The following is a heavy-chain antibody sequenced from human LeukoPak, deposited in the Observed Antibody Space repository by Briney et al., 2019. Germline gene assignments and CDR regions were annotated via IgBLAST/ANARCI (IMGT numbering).Heavy chain of an antibody. Sequence: GGSLRLSCAASGFTFTTNAMSWVRQARGKGLECVSAISGRTGATYYADSEKGRFTISRDNSKSTLYLQMDSLRAEDTAVYYCARACYDILTGYYKSNFDYWGQGTLVTVSS. CDR3: ARACYDILTGYYKSNFDY. CDR2: ISGRTGAT. J-gene: IGHJ4*02. V-gene: IGHV3-23*01. D-gene: IGHD3-9*01. CDR1: GFTFTTNA.